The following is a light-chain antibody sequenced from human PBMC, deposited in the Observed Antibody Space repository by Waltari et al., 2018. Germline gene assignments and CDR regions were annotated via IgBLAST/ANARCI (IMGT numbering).Light chain of an antibody. CDR2: LDS. V-gene: IGKV2-28*01. CDR1: QSLLHSKGYNY. CDR3: MQSLQTPIT. Sequence: DIVMTQSPLSLPVTPGEPASISCRSSQSLLHSKGYNYLHWYLQKPGQSPLLLIYLDSNRASGVPDRFSGSASGTDFTLKISRVEAEDVGVHYCMQSLQTPITFGQGTRLEIK. J-gene: IGKJ5*01.